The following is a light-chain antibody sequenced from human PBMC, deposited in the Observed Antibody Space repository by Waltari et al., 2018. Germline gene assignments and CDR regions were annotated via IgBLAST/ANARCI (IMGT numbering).Light chain of an antibody. CDR1: SSDVGSSNL. Sequence: QSALTQPASVSGSPGQSITISCTGTSSDVGSSNLVSWYQQHPGKAPNRMIYAVSKRPTGVSNGFSGSKSGNTATLTISGLQTEDEADYYCCSYAGSFYVFGTGTKVTVL. CDR2: AVS. CDR3: CSYAGSFYV. V-gene: IGLV2-23*02. J-gene: IGLJ1*01.